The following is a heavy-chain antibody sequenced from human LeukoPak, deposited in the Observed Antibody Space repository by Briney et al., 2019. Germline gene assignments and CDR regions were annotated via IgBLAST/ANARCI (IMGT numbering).Heavy chain of an antibody. V-gene: IGHV1-2*02. CDR2: INPNSGGT. D-gene: IGHD3-22*01. J-gene: IGHJ4*02. CDR1: GYTFTGYY. Sequence: ASVKVSCKASGYTFTGYYMHWVRQAPGQGLEWMGWINPNSGGTNYAQKFQGRVTMTRDTSISTAYMELSRLRSDDTAVYYCAREGSSGPTPYYFDYWGQGTLVTVSS. CDR3: AREGSSGPTPYYFDY.